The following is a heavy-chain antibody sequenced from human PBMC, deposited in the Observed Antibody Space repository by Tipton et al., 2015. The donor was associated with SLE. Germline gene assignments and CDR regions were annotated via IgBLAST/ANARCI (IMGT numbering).Heavy chain of an antibody. CDR2: IYYSGST. V-gene: IGHV4-59*01. J-gene: IGHJ2*01. CDR1: GGSISSYY. Sequence: TLSLTCTVSGGSISSYYWSWIRQPPGKGLEWIGYIYYSGSTNYNPSLKSRVTISVDTSKNQFSLKLSSVTAADTAVYYCARVARDWYLDLWGRDAQITVSS. CDR3: ARVARDWYLDL.